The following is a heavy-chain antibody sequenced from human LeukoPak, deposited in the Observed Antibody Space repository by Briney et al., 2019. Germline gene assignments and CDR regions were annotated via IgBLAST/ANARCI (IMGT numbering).Heavy chain of an antibody. D-gene: IGHD2-21*01. CDR2: IKQDGSEK. V-gene: IGHV3-7*01. J-gene: IGHJ6*03. CDR3: FCGHYMDA. Sequence: GGSLTLPRPPSGFTFSRLWMNGVRQAPGKGLEWVANIKQDGSEKYYVDSVKGRFTISRENAKNSLYLQMNSLRAEDTAVYYCFCGHYMDAGGTGTTVTVSS. CDR1: GFTFSRLW.